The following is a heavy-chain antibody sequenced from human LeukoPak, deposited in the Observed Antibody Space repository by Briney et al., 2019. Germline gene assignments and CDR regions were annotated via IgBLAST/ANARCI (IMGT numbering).Heavy chain of an antibody. CDR3: ARAQSDSSGYYYVGDY. D-gene: IGHD3-22*01. CDR1: GFTLSDYY. J-gene: IGHJ4*02. CDR2: TRKKAKGYTT. V-gene: IGHV3-72*01. Sequence: GGSLRLSCAASGFTLSDYYMDWVRQAPGQGLEWVARTRKKAKGYTTEYAASVKGRFTISRDDSKNSVDLQMNSLITEDTAVYYCARAQSDSSGYYYVGDYWGQGTLVTVSS.